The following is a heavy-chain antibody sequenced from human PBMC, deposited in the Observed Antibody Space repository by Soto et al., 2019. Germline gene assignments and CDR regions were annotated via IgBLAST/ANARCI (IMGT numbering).Heavy chain of an antibody. D-gene: IGHD3-22*01. V-gene: IGHV4-59*12. CDR2: IYHLGTT. J-gene: IGHJ5*02. CDR3: ARTGKFYYYDMSGLPFDP. Sequence: SETLSLTCTVSGGSISPYYWSWVRLSPGRGLEWIGDIYHLGTTNYNPSLKRRVSISLDKSKNQFSLKLTSVTAADTAVYFCARTGKFYYYDMSGLPFDPWGPGVLVTV. CDR1: GGSISPYY.